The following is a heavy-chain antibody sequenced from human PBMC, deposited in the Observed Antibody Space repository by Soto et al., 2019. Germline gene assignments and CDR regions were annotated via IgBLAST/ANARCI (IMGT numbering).Heavy chain of an antibody. Sequence: QVQLQESGPGLVKPSGTLSLTCAVSGGSISSNNWWSWVRQPPGKGLEWIGEVYHSGTTNYNPSLKSQLTISVEKSKNQFTLKLSSVTAADTAIYYWARDKGDYWGQGTLVTVSS. J-gene: IGHJ4*02. CDR2: VYHSGTT. CDR3: ARDKGDY. CDR1: GGSISSNNW. V-gene: IGHV4-4*02.